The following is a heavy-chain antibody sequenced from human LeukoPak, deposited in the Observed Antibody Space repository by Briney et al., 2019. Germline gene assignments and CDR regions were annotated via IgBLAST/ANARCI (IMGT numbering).Heavy chain of an antibody. Sequence: SVKVSCKASGYTFSSYAISWVRQAPGQGLEWMGGIIPIFGTANYAQKFQGRITITADESTSTAYMELSSLRSEDTAVYYCASRPNDSSGYYYWWGQGTLVTVSS. V-gene: IGHV1-69*01. J-gene: IGHJ4*02. CDR2: IIPIFGTA. CDR3: ASRPNDSSGYYYW. CDR1: GYTFSSYA. D-gene: IGHD3-22*01.